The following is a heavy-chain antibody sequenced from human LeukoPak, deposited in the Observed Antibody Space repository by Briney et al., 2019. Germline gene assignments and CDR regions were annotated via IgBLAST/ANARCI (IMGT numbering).Heavy chain of an antibody. CDR3: AKEIGAIGRPAVDY. Sequence: GGSLRLSCAASGFTFSSYWMSWVRQAPGKGLEWVSGISKDGGTFYTDSVKGRFTISRDNSKNTLYLHMSSLGAADTAIYYCAKEIGAIGRPAVDYWGQGTLVTVSS. D-gene: IGHD6-6*01. J-gene: IGHJ4*02. CDR1: GFTFSSYW. V-gene: IGHV3-23*01. CDR2: ISKDGGT.